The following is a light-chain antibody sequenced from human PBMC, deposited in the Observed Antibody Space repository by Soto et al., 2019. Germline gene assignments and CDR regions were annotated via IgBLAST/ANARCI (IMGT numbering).Light chain of an antibody. J-gene: IGKJ4*01. CDR1: QSVSIN. CDR3: QQYIRWPLT. CDR2: GAS. V-gene: IGKV3-15*01. Sequence: EVVLTQSPDTLSLPPGERATLSCRASQSVSINLAWYQQNPGQAPRLLIYGASTRATGVPARFSGSGSGTECTLTFISLQSEDCAVYYCQQYIRWPLTFGGGTNVDI.